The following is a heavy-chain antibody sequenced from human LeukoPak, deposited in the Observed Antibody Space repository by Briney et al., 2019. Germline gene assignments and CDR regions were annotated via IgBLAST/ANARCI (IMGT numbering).Heavy chain of an antibody. Sequence: GASVKVSCKASGYTFTSYDINWVRQATGQGLEWMGWMNPNSGNTGYAQEFQGRVTMTRNTSISTAYMELSSLRSEDTAVYYCARGYNWNDGMDVWGQGTTVTVSS. CDR1: GYTFTSYD. D-gene: IGHD1-20*01. CDR2: MNPNSGNT. J-gene: IGHJ6*02. V-gene: IGHV1-8*01. CDR3: ARGYNWNDGMDV.